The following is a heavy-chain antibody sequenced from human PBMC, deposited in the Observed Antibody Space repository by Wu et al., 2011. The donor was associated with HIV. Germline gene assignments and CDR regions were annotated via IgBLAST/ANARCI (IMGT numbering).Heavy chain of an antibody. V-gene: IGHV1-69*14. Sequence: VHLVQSGAEVKKPGSSVKVSCKASGGTFSSYAINWVRQAPGQGLEWMGGIIPIFGTANYAQKFQGRVTITADKSTSTAYMELSSLRSEDTAIYYCARAGYSRGPYYYHMDVWGEGTTVTVSS. CDR3: ARAGYSRGPYYYHMDV. D-gene: IGHD5-18*01. J-gene: IGHJ6*03. CDR1: GGTFSSYA. CDR2: IIPIFGTA.